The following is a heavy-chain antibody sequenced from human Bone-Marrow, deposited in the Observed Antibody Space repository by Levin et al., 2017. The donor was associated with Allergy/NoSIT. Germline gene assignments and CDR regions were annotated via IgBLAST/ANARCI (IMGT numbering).Heavy chain of an antibody. V-gene: IGHV3-23*01. J-gene: IGHJ4*02. D-gene: IGHD6-19*01. CDR1: GFTFSSYV. Sequence: GGSLRLSCAASGFTFSSYVMNWVRQAPGKGLEWVSAISGGSGSTYYAESVKGRFTISRDNSKNTLYLQMNSLRAEDTAVYYCAKGNSGWSVFRYFDYWGQGTVVTVSS. CDR3: AKGNSGWSVFRYFDY. CDR2: ISGGSGST.